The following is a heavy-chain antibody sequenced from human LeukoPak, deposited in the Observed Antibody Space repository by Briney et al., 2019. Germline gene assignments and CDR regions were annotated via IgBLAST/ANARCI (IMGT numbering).Heavy chain of an antibody. D-gene: IGHD1-7*01. CDR2: IYYSGST. CDR1: GGSISSGDYY. CDR3: ARGQTTYYYYYMDV. J-gene: IGHJ6*03. Sequence: SETLPLTCTVSGGSISSGDYYWSWIRQPPGKGLEWIGYIYYSGSTYYNPSLKSRVTISVDTSKNQFSLKLSSVTAADTAVYYCARGQTTYYYYYMDVWGKGTTVTVSS. V-gene: IGHV4-30-4*08.